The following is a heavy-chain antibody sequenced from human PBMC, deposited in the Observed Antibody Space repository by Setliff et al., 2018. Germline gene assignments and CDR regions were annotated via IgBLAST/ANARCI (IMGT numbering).Heavy chain of an antibody. V-gene: IGHV4-59*01. D-gene: IGHD1-26*01. CDR2: IYYSGST. Sequence: SETLSLTCTVSGGSISSYYWSWIRQPAGKGLEWIGYIYYSGSTDSHPSLKSRVSISIDTSKNQFSLNVRSVNAADTAIYYCARSLVGATYSVYFDYWGQGALVTVSS. CDR1: GGSISSYY. CDR3: ARSLVGATYSVYFDY. J-gene: IGHJ4*02.